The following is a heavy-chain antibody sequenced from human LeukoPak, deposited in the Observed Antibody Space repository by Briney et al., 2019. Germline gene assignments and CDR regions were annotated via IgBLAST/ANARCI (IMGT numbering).Heavy chain of an antibody. D-gene: IGHD2-15*01. CDR2: IYHSGST. J-gene: IGHJ6*03. CDR1: GYSISSGYY. V-gene: IGHV4-38-2*01. Sequence: SETLSLTCAVSGYSISSGYYWGWIRQPPGKGLEWIGSIYHSGSTYYNPSLKSRVTISVDTSKNQFSLKLSSVTAADTAVYYCARVLKLGYCSGGSCYGRYYYYYYMDVWGKGTTVTVSS. CDR3: ARVLKLGYCSGGSCYGRYYYYYYMDV.